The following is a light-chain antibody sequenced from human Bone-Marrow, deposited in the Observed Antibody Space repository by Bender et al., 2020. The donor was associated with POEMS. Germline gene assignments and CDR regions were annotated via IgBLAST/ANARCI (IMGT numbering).Light chain of an antibody. V-gene: IGLV1-44*01. CDR3: AVWDDSLNGWV. CDR1: SSNIGSNF. J-gene: IGLJ3*02. Sequence: QSVLTQPPSASGTPGQRVTISCSGTSSNIGSNFVFWYQQLPGTAPKLLIYRNNRRPSGVPDRFSGSKSGTSASLAISGLQSEDEADYYCAVWDDSLNGWVFGGGTKLTVL. CDR2: RNN.